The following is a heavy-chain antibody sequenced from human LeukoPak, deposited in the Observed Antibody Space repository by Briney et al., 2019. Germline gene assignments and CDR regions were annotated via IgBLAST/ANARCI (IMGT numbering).Heavy chain of an antibody. Sequence: GASVKVPCKASGYTFTSYDINWVRQATGQGLEWMGWMNPNSGNTGYAQKFQGRVTMTRNTSISTAYMELSSLRSEDTAVYYCARAGSEVVPAAISYFVRYYYYMDVWGKGTTVTVSS. CDR1: GYTFTSYD. CDR2: MNPNSGNT. V-gene: IGHV1-8*01. D-gene: IGHD2-2*02. CDR3: ARAGSEVVPAAISYFVRYYYYMDV. J-gene: IGHJ6*03.